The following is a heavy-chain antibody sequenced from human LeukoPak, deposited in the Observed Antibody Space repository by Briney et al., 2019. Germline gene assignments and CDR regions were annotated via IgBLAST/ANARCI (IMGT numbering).Heavy chain of an antibody. CDR2: IGYRGGSI. D-gene: IGHD3-16*02. J-gene: IGHJ6*03. CDR1: GFTFSNYA. Sequence: GGSLRLSCAASGFTFSNYAMSWVRQAPGKGLEWVSIIGYRGGSIYYAYSVQGRFTISRDNSKNTLSLQMNGLRPEDTAVYYCAKSWGYTRPYYNYMDVWGKGTTVTVSS. V-gene: IGHV3-23*01. CDR3: AKSWGYTRPYYNYMDV.